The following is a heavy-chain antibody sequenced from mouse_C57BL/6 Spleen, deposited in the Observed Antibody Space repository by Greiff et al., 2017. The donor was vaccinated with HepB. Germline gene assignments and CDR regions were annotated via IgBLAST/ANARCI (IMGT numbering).Heavy chain of an antibody. V-gene: IGHV1-26*01. D-gene: IGHD1-1*01. CDR3: ARSYYYGSRPYYFDY. J-gene: IGHJ2*01. CDR2: INPNNGGT. CDR1: GYTFTDYY. Sequence: EVQLQQSGPELVKPGASVKISCKASGYTFTDYYMNWVKQSHGKSLEWIGDINPNNGGTSYNQKFKGKATLTVDKSSSTAYMELRSLTSEDSAVYYCARSYYYGSRPYYFDYWGQGTTLTVSS.